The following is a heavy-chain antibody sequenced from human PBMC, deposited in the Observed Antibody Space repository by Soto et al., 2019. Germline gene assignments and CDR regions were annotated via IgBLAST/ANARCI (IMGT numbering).Heavy chain of an antibody. CDR2: IYYSGST. V-gene: IGHV4-30-4*01. D-gene: IGHD6-13*01. Sequence: SETLSLTCTVSGGSISSGDYYWSWIRQPPGKGLEWIGHIYYSGSTYYNPSLKSRVTISVDTSKNQFSLKLSSVTAADTAVYYCARGGYSSSWYNWFDPWGQGTLVTVSS. CDR1: GGSISSGDYY. CDR3: ARGGYSSSWYNWFDP. J-gene: IGHJ5*02.